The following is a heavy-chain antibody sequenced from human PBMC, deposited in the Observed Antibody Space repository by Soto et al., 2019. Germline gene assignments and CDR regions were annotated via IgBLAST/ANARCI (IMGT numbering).Heavy chain of an antibody. D-gene: IGHD6-13*01. CDR2: ISSNGGST. Sequence: EVQLVESGGGLVQPGGSLRLSCAASGFTFSSYAMHWVRQAPGKGLEYVSAISSNGGSTYYANSVKGRFPISRDNSKNTLYLQMGSLRAEDMAVYYCARQSYSSYYFDYWGQGTLVTVSS. CDR1: GFTFSSYA. V-gene: IGHV3-64*01. J-gene: IGHJ4*02. CDR3: ARQSYSSYYFDY.